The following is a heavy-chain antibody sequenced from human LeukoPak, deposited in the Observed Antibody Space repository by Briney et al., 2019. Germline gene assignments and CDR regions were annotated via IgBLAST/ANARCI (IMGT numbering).Heavy chain of an antibody. CDR2: MNPNSGTT. J-gene: IGHJ4*02. Sequence: ASVKVSCKASGYTFTSCDINWVRQATGQGLEWMGWMNPNSGTTGYGQSFQGRITMTRDISIGTAYMELSNLTSEDTAIYYCTRGSSGRRDNWGQGTLVTVSA. CDR1: GYTFTSCD. V-gene: IGHV1-8*01. CDR3: TRGSSGRRDN. D-gene: IGHD6-19*01.